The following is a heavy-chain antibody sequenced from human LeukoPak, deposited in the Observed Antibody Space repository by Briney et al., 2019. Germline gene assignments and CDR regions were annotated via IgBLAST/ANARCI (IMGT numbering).Heavy chain of an antibody. CDR3: ARSTYAYFDY. D-gene: IGHD2-8*01. CDR2: IFTSGGT. J-gene: IGHJ4*02. V-gene: IGHV4-4*07. Sequence: PSETLSLTCTVAGGSISSYYWSWIRQPAGEGLEWIGRIFTSGGTNYNPSIKRRVTMSVDTSKNQFSLRLSSATAADTAVYYCARSTYAYFDYWGQGTLVTVSS. CDR1: GGSISSYY.